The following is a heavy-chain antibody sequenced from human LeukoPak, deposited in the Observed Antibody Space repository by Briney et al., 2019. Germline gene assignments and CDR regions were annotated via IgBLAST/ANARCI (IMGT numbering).Heavy chain of an antibody. V-gene: IGHV1-2*02. J-gene: IGHJ4*02. Sequence: ASVKLSCNASGYTFSDYFMHWVRQAPGQALEWMGWISPEGGDTHYAQRFQGRVTMTRDTSISAAYMELTSLSSDDTAVYYCARNYGHNSKYFDLWGQGTLVTVSS. CDR1: GYTFSDYF. D-gene: IGHD4-17*01. CDR3: ARNYGHNSKYFDL. CDR2: ISPEGGDT.